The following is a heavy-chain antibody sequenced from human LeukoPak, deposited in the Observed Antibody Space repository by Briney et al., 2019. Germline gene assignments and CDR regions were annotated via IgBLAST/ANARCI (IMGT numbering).Heavy chain of an antibody. CDR2: IYSDGRT. J-gene: IGHJ4*02. CDR3: AKDPGGWNDY. V-gene: IGHV3-53*05. CDR1: GFTVSNKY. Sequence: GGSLRLSCAAPGFTVSNKYMTWVRQAPGKGLEWVSLIYSDGRTYYADSVKGRCTISRDNSKNTLYLQMNSLRAEDTAVYYCAKDPGGWNDYWGQGTLVTVSS. D-gene: IGHD1-1*01.